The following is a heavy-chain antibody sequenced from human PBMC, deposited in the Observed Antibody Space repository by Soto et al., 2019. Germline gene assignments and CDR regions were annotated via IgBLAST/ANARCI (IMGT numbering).Heavy chain of an antibody. CDR1: VCSISLSPDY. J-gene: IGHJ4*02. V-gene: IGHV4-39*01. CDR2: IYYSGNI. D-gene: IGHD6-13*01. CDR3: AKRSPYSSGWYSPIFDY. Sequence: SETLSPTCSGSVCSISLSPDYCGWIRQPPGKRLEWIGSIYYSGNIYYNPSLKSRVTVSVDTSKNQFSLRLTSVTAADTAVYYCAKRSPYSSGWYSPIFDYWGQGALVTVSS.